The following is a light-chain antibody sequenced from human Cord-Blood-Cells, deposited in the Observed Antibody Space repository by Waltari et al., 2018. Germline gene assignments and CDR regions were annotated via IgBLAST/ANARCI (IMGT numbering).Light chain of an antibody. CDR2: GAS. J-gene: IGKJ3*01. Sequence: ELLLTQSPVTLTLSTGERATLPCRASPSLSSSYLAWYQQKLGQAPRLLIYGASSRATGIPDRCSGSGSGTDFTLTISRLEPEDFAVYYCQQYGSSPPFTFGPGTKVDIK. V-gene: IGKV3-20*01. CDR1: PSLSSSY. CDR3: QQYGSSPPFT.